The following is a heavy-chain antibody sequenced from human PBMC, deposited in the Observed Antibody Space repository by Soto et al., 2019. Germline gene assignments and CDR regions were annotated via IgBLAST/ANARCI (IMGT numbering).Heavy chain of an antibody. CDR2: IYPGDSDT. D-gene: IGHD5-12*01. J-gene: IGHJ3*02. V-gene: IGHV5-51*01. Sequence: RGESLKISCKGSGYSFTSYWIGWVRQMPGKGLEWMGIIYPGDSDTRYSPSFQGQVTISADKSISTAYLQWSSLKASDTAMYYCARMDTVAENSAAFDIWGQGTMVTVSS. CDR3: ARMDTVAENSAAFDI. CDR1: GYSFTSYW.